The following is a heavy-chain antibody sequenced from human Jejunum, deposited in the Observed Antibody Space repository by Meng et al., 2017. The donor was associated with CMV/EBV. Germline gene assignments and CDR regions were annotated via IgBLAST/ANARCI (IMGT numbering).Heavy chain of an antibody. J-gene: IGHJ4*02. CDR3: TRDPRLADY. CDR2: ISGTSTYT. D-gene: IGHD6-25*01. V-gene: IGHV3-11*05. Sequence: VTLVESGGGLVKPGGYLRLSCATSGFIFSDYYMTWIRQAPGKGLESVSYISGTSTYTNYADSVKGRFTISRDNARNSLYLQMNNLSAEDTAIYYCTRDPRLADYWGQGTLVTVSS. CDR1: GFIFSDYY.